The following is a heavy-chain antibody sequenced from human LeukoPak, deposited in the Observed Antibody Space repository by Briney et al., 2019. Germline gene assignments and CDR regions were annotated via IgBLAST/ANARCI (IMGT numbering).Heavy chain of an antibody. D-gene: IGHD4-17*01. V-gene: IGHV3-48*04. CDR3: ARDDYDRKRSRGSYYYYYYMDV. CDR1: GFTFSSYW. J-gene: IGHJ6*03. Sequence: PGGSLRLSCAASGFTFSSYWMNWVRQAPGKGLEWVSYISSSGSTIYYADSVKGRFTISRDNAKNSLYLQMNSLRAEDTAVYYCARDDYDRKRSRGSYYYYYYMDVWGKGPTVTVSS. CDR2: ISSSGSTI.